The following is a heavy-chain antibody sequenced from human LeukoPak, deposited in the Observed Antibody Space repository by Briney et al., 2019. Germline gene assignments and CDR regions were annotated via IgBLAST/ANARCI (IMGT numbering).Heavy chain of an antibody. CDR3: ARDSN. V-gene: IGHV3-74*01. CDR1: GFTFSPVW. Sequence: GGSLRLSCAASGFTFSPVWMHWVRQAPGKGLMWVSHIINDGSYTTYADSVKGRFTISRDNAKNTLYLQMNSLRAEDTAVYYCARDSNWGQGTLVTVSS. J-gene: IGHJ4*02. CDR2: IINDGSYT.